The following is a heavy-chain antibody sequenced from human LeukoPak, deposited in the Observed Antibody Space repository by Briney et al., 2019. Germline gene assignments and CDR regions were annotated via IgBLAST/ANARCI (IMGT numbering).Heavy chain of an antibody. D-gene: IGHD1-26*01. CDR3: ARDKREPRYAFDI. J-gene: IGHJ3*02. V-gene: IGHV4-4*02. CDR1: GGSISSSNW. Sequence: SETLSLTCAVSGGSISSSNWWSWVRQPPGKGLEWIGEIYHSGSTNYNPSLKSRVTISVDKSKNQFSLKLSSVTAADTAVYYCARDKREPRYAFDIWGQGTMITVSS. CDR2: IYHSGST.